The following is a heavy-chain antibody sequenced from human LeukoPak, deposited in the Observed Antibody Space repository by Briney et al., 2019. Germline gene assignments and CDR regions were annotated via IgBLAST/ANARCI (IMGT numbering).Heavy chain of an antibody. Sequence: PGRSLRLSCAASGFTFSSYAMHWARQAPGKGLEWVAVISYDGSNKYYADSVKGRFTISRDNSKNTLYLQMNSLRAEDTAVYYCARASGYCSGGSCYSIVGGYYFDYWGQGTLVTVSS. J-gene: IGHJ4*02. V-gene: IGHV3-30*04. CDR2: ISYDGSNK. CDR1: GFTFSSYA. D-gene: IGHD2-15*01. CDR3: ARASGYCSGGSCYSIVGGYYFDY.